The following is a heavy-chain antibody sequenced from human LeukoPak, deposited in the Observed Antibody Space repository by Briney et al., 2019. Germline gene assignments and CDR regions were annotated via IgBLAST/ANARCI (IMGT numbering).Heavy chain of an antibody. J-gene: IGHJ4*02. CDR2: ISYSGTT. CDR3: AGEDFGGYRFDY. D-gene: IGHD5-18*01. V-gene: IGHV4-59*01. CDR1: GGSITSYF. Sequence: SETLSLTCTVSGGSITSYFWSWIRQVPGKGLEWIAYISYSGTTNYNPSLKSRVVISVDASKNQFSLNLRSVTAAVTAVYYCAGEDFGGYRFDYWGQGTLVTVSS.